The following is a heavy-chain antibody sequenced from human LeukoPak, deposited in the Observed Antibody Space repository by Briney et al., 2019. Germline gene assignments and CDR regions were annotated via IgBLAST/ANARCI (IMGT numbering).Heavy chain of an antibody. CDR2: INHSGST. CDR1: GESFSGYY. CDR3: ARLTRRSGNYFDY. Sequence: SETLSLTCAVYGESFSGYYWNWIRQPPGEGLEWIGEINHSGSTNYNPSLKSRVTISVDTSKSQYSLKLSSVTAADTAVYYCARLTRRSGNYFDYWGQGTLVTVSS. D-gene: IGHD1-1*01. J-gene: IGHJ4*02. V-gene: IGHV4-34*01.